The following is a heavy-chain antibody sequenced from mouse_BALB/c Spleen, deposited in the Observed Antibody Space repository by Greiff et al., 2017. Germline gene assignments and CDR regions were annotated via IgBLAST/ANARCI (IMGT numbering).Heavy chain of an antibody. CDR1: GYSITSDYA. Sequence: EVHLVESGPGLVKPSQSLSLTCTVTGYSITSDYAWNWIRQFPGNKLEWMGYISYSGSTSYNPSLKSRISITRDTSKNQFFLQLNSVTTEDTATYYCARSGTTVVAGDYWGQGTTLTVSS. V-gene: IGHV3-2*02. CDR2: ISYSGST. D-gene: IGHD1-1*01. J-gene: IGHJ2*01. CDR3: ARSGTTVVAGDY.